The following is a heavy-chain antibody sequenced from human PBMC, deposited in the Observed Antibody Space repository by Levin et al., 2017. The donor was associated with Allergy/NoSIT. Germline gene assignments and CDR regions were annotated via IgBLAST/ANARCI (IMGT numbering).Heavy chain of an antibody. CDR3: ASYKGLNSGWYFSLVY. CDR1: GFTFSSYE. V-gene: IGHV3-48*03. J-gene: IGHJ4*02. D-gene: IGHD6-19*01. CDR2: ISSSGSTI. Sequence: GGSLRLSCAASGFTFSSYEMNWVRQAPGKGLEWVSYISSSGSTIYYADSVKGRFTISRDNAKNSLYLQMNSLRAEDTAVYYCASYKGLNSGWYFSLVYWGQGTLVTVSS.